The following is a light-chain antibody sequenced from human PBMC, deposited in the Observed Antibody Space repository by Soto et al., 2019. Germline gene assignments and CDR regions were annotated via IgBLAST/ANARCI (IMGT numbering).Light chain of an antibody. J-gene: IGKJ1*01. CDR3: QQYYTTPWA. CDR1: QSVLSSSDKRNY. V-gene: IGKV4-1*01. Sequence: DIVMTQSPDSLAVSLGERATINCKSSQSVLSSSDKRNYLAWYQQKPGQPPKVVTYWASTRESGVPDRFSGSGSRTDFTLTISSLQAEDVAVYYCQQYYTTPWAFGQGTKVDIK. CDR2: WAS.